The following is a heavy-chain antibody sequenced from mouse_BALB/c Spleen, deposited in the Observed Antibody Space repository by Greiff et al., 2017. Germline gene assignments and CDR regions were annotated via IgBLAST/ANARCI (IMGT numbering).Heavy chain of an antibody. D-gene: IGHD3-1*01. V-gene: IGHV14-1*02. CDR2: IDPENGNT. J-gene: IGHJ3*01. CDR1: GFNIKDYY. CDR3: ARSGSTIRGAY. Sequence: EVQLQQSGAELVRPGALVKLSCKASGFNIKDYYMHWVKQRPEQGLEWIGWIDPENGNTIYDPKFQGKASITADTSSNTAYLQLSSLTSEDTAVYYCARSGSTIRGAYWGQGTLVTVSA.